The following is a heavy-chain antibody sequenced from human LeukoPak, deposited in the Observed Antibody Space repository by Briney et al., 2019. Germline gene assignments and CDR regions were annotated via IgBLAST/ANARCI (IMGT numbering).Heavy chain of an antibody. Sequence: GSSVKVSCKASGYTFTGYYMHWVRQAPGQGLEWMGWINPYSGGTNYAQKFQGRVTMTRDTSIRTAYMKLSRVRSDDTSVYYCARGGYCSGGSCYGGFQHWGQGTLVTVSS. V-gene: IGHV1-2*02. CDR2: INPYSGGT. CDR1: GYTFTGYY. D-gene: IGHD2-15*01. CDR3: ARGGYCSGGSCYGGFQH. J-gene: IGHJ1*01.